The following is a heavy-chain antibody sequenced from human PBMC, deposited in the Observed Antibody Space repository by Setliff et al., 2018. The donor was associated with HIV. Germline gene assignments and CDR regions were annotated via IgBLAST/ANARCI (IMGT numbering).Heavy chain of an antibody. Sequence: GASVQVSCKASGYNFTNYGIGWVRQAPGQGLEYLGWIGTYSGNTDYAQSVQGRVTMTRDTSTGTVYMDLRSLRSDDTAMYYCVREKYGDKFDYWGQGTLVTVSS. CDR1: GYNFTNYG. J-gene: IGHJ4*02. CDR2: IGTYSGNT. D-gene: IGHD2-8*01. CDR3: VREKYGDKFDY. V-gene: IGHV1-18*01.